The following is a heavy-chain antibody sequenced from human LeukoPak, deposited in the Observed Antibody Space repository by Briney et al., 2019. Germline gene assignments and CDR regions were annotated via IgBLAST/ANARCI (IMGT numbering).Heavy chain of an antibody. CDR2: INAGNGNT. CDR3: ARVRGYCSSTSCPPWLGY. D-gene: IGHD2-2*01. V-gene: IGHV1-3*01. CDR1: GYTFTSYA. J-gene: IGHJ4*02. Sequence: ASVKVSCKASGYTFTSYAMHWVRQAPGQRLEWMGWINAGNGNTKYSQKFQGRVTITRDTSASTAYMELSSLRSEDTAVYYCARVRGYCSSTSCPPWLGYWGQGTLVTVSS.